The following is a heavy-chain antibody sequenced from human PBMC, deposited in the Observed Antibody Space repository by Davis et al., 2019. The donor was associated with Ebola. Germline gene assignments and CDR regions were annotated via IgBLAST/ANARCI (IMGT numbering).Heavy chain of an antibody. J-gene: IGHJ6*04. CDR1: GFTFSTYS. Sequence: HTGGSLRLSCAASGFTFSTYSMSWVRQAPGKGLVWVSRINSDGSSTSYADSVKGRFTISRDNAKNTLYLQMNRLRAEDTAVYYCARDDHCSSTSCFMYYYYGMDVWGKGTTVTVSS. V-gene: IGHV3-74*01. CDR3: ARDDHCSSTSCFMYYYYGMDV. D-gene: IGHD2-2*01. CDR2: INSDGSST.